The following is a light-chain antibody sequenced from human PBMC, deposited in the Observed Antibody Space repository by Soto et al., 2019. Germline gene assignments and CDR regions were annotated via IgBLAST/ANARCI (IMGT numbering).Light chain of an antibody. Sequence: DIRLTQSPSFLSASVEDRVTISCRASYDISSSLAWYQQEPGKPPKLLIYDSSTLQTGVPSRGTGSGSGREFSLTTSGMQFGDFAAEFCQQLSHSPYTFSQRTKLDI. J-gene: IGKJ2*01. V-gene: IGKV1-9*01. CDR3: QQLSHSPYT. CDR2: DSS. CDR1: YDISSS.